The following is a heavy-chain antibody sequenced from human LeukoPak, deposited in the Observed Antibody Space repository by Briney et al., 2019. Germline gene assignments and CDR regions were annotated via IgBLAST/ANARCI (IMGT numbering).Heavy chain of an antibody. CDR3: ARDRGDTSMGTNWFDP. D-gene: IGHD5-18*01. CDR2: IIPILGIT. CDR1: GGTFSGDS. V-gene: IGHV1-69*04. Sequence: SVKVSCKASGGTFSGDSFRWVRQAPGQGLEWMGRIIPILGITKYVQNFQGRVTFTADKSTNTAYMELSSLRSDDTGVYYCARDRGDTSMGTNWFDPWGQGTLVTVSS. J-gene: IGHJ5*02.